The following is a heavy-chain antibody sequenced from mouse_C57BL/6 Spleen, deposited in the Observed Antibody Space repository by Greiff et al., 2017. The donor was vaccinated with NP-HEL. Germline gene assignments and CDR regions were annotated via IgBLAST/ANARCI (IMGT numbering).Heavy chain of an antibody. V-gene: IGHV1-64*01. J-gene: IGHJ2*01. Sequence: VQLQQPGAELVKPGASVKLSCKASGYTFTSYWMHWVKQRPGQGLEWIGMIHPNSGSTNYNEKFKSKATLTVDKSSSTAYMQLSSLTSEDSAVYYCASYDYGHDFDYWGQGTTLTVSS. CDR2: IHPNSGST. CDR3: ASYDYGHDFDY. D-gene: IGHD2-4*01. CDR1: GYTFTSYW.